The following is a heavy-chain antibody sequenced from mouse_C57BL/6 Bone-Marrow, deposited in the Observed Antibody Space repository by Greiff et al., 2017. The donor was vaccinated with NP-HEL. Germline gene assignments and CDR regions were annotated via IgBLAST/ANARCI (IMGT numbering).Heavy chain of an antibody. CDR3: ARGRVYSNYPFAY. CDR1: GFTFSSYA. V-gene: IGHV5-4*01. D-gene: IGHD2-5*01. CDR2: ISDGGSYT. J-gene: IGHJ3*01. Sequence: EVQLQESGGGLVKPGGSLKLSCAASGFTFSSYAMSWVRQTPEKRLEWVATISDGGSYTYYPDNVKGRFTISRDNAKNNLYLQMSHLKSEDTAMYYCARGRVYSNYPFAYWGQGTLVTVSA.